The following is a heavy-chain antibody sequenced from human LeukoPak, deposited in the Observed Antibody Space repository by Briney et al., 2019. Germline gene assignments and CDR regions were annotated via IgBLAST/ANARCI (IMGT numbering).Heavy chain of an antibody. J-gene: IGHJ4*02. D-gene: IGHD6-19*01. V-gene: IGHV1-2*02. Sequence: ASVKVSCKASGYTFTGYYMHWVRQAPGQGLEWMGWINPDSGGTNYAQKFQGRVTMTRGTSISTAYMELSRLRSDDTAVYYCASGSSGWYYFDYWGQGTLVTVSS. CDR1: GYTFTGYY. CDR2: INPDSGGT. CDR3: ASGSSGWYYFDY.